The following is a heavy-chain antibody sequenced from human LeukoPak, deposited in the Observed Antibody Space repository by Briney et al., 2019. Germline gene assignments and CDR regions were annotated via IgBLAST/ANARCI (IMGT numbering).Heavy chain of an antibody. CDR3: ARKTAELGGSFYN. Sequence: SETLSLTCTASGGSISSYYWSWIRQPPGKGLEWIGYIYYSGSTNYNPSLKSRVTISVDTSKNQFSLKLSSVTAADTAVYYCARKTAELGGSFYNGGQGAQVTVSS. V-gene: IGHV4-59*08. J-gene: IGHJ4*02. CDR2: IYYSGST. D-gene: IGHD3-10*01. CDR1: GGSISSYY.